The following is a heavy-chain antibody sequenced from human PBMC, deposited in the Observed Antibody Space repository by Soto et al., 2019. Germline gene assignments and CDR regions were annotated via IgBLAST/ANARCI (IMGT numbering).Heavy chain of an antibody. J-gene: IGHJ4*02. CDR3: ARGEPKSIAALYYFDY. CDR2: ISSSGSTI. Sequence: PGGSLRLSCAGSGFTFSSYAMGWVRQAPGKGLEWVSYISSSGSTIYYADSVKGRFTISRDNAKNSLYLQMNSLRAEDTAVYYCARGEPKSIAALYYFDYWGQGTLVTVSS. CDR1: GFTFSSYA. D-gene: IGHD6-6*01. V-gene: IGHV3-48*04.